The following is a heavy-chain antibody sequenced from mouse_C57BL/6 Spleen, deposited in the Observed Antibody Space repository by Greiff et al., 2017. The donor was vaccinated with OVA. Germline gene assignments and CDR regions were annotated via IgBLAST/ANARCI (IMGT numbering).Heavy chain of an antibody. CDR2: INPSNGGT. CDR3: ARCDYDFAWYFDV. J-gene: IGHJ1*03. Sequence: QVQLQQPGTELVKPGASVKLSCKASGYTFTSYWMHWVKQRPGQGLAWIGNINPSNGGTNYNEKFKSKATLTVDKSSSTAYMQLSSLTSEDSAVYYCARCDYDFAWYFDVWGTGTTVTVSS. V-gene: IGHV1-53*01. CDR1: GYTFTSYW. D-gene: IGHD2-4*01.